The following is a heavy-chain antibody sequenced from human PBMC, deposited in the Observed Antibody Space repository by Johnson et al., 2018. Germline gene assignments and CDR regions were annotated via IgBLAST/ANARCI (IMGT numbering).Heavy chain of an antibody. CDR3: ASYRGYYAEYFPN. V-gene: IGHV4-30-4*01. CDR2: IDYTGSP. D-gene: IGHD4-17*01. Sequence: QVQLVESGPRLVKPSQTLSLTCSVSGGSISSGRYYWSWLRQPPGKGPEWIGYIDYTGSPYYNPSLKSRVTISLDTSKNLVSLKLNSVTAADTAVYFCASYRGYYAEYFPNWGQGTLVTVSS. J-gene: IGHJ1*01. CDR1: GGSISSGRYY.